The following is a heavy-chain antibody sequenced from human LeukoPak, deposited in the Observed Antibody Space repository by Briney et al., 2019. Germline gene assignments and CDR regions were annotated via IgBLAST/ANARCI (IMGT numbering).Heavy chain of an antibody. CDR2: IRGSGGST. CDR3: AKDRGPYSGYDSFFDF. J-gene: IGHJ4*02. V-gene: IGHV3-23*01. Sequence: PVGSLRLSCAASGFTFSSYAMSWVRQAPGKGLEWVSAIRGSGGSTYYVDSVKGRFTISRDNSKNTLYLQMNSLRAEDTAVYYCAKDRGPYSGYDSFFDFWGQGTLVTVSS. D-gene: IGHD5-12*01. CDR1: GFTFSSYA.